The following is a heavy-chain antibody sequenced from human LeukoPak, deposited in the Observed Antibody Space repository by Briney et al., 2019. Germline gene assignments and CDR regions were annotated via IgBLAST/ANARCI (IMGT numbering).Heavy chain of an antibody. CDR3: AGEEGAIPDAFDI. J-gene: IGHJ3*02. V-gene: IGHV3-53*05. Sequence: GGSLRLSCAASGFTVSSNYMSWVRQAPGKGLEWVSVIYSGGSTYYADSVKGRFTISRDNSKNTLYLQMNSLRAEDTAVYYCAGEEGAIPDAFDIWGQGTMVTVSS. CDR1: GFTVSSNY. CDR2: IYSGGST. D-gene: IGHD2-2*02.